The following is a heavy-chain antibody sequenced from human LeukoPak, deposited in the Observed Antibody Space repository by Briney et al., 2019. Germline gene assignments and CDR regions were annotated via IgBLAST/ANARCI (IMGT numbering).Heavy chain of an antibody. CDR3: ARGRAYDYYDSSGYYIYFDY. CDR1: GGSISSYY. J-gene: IGHJ4*02. V-gene: IGHV4-59*01. Sequence: SETLSLTCTVSGGSISSYYWSWIRQPPGKGLEWIGYIYYSGSTNYNPSLKSRVTISVDTSKNQFSLKLSSVTAADTAVYYCARGRAYDYYDSSGYYIYFDYWGQGTLVTVSS. CDR2: IYYSGST. D-gene: IGHD3-22*01.